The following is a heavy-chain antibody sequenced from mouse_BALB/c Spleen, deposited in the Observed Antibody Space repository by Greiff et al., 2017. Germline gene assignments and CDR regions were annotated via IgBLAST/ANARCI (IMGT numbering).Heavy chain of an antibody. CDR2: ISTYYGDA. Sequence: QVQLKQSGAELVRPGVSVKISCKGSGYTFTDYAMHWVKQSHAKSLEWIGVISTYYGDASYNQKFKGKATMTVDKSSSTAYMELARLTSEDSAIYYCARRRSYYYAMDYWGQGTSVTVSS. CDR3: ARRRSYYYAMDY. CDR1: GYTFTDYA. J-gene: IGHJ4*01. V-gene: IGHV1S137*01.